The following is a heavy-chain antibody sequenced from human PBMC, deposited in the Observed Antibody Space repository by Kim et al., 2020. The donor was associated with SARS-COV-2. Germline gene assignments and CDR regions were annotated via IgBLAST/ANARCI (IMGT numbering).Heavy chain of an antibody. CDR2: ISSSSSYT. D-gene: IGHD1-26*01. J-gene: IGHJ4*02. Sequence: GGSLRLSCAASGFTFSDYYMSWIRQAPGKGLEWVSYISSSSSYTNYADSVKGRFTISRDNAKNSLYLQMNSLRAEDTAVYYCATKCRSGRTDYWGQGTLVTVSS. CDR3: ATKCRSGRTDY. CDR1: GFTFSDYY. V-gene: IGHV3-11*03.